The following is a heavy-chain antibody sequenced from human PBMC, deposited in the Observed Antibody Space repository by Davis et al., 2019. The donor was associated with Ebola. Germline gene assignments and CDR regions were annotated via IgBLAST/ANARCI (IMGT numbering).Heavy chain of an antibody. CDR3: ASGLDY. J-gene: IGHJ4*02. Sequence: GGSLRLSCAASGFTSSGFTFSSYGMHWVRQAPGKGLEWVAVIWYDGSNKYYADSVKGRFTISRDNAKNSLYLQMDCLRVDDTAIYYCASGLDYWGQGSLVTVSS. D-gene: IGHD5-12*01. CDR2: IWYDGSNK. CDR1: GFTFSSYG. V-gene: IGHV3-33*03.